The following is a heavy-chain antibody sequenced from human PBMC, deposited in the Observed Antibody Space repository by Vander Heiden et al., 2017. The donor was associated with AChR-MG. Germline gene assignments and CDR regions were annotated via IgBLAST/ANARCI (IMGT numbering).Heavy chain of an antibody. J-gene: IGHJ6*02. CDR1: GFTFSRYD. Sequence: EVQLVESGGGLVQPGGSLRLSCAASGFTFSRYDMPWVRQATGKGLEWVSAIGTAGDPYYPGSVKGRVTISRENAKNSLYRQMNSLRAGETAVYYCARGIRVERPGVKYYGMDVWGQGTTVTVSS. D-gene: IGHD1-1*01. V-gene: IGHV3-13*05. CDR3: ARGIRVERPGVKYYGMDV. CDR2: IGTAGDP.